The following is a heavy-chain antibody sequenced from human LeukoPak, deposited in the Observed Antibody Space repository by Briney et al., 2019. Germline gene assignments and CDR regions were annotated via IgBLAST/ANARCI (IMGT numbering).Heavy chain of an antibody. CDR2: ISGSGGST. CDR3: AKDREWELLSIFDY. V-gene: IGHV3-23*01. Sequence: GGSLRLSCAASGFTFSSYAMSWVRQAPGKGLEWVSAISGSGGSTYYADSVEGRFTISRDNSKNTLYLQMNSLRAEDTAVYYCAKDREWELLSIFDYWGQGTLVTVSS. J-gene: IGHJ4*02. D-gene: IGHD1-26*01. CDR1: GFTFSSYA.